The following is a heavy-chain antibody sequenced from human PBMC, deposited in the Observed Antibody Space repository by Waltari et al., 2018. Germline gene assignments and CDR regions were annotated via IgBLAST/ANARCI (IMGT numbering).Heavy chain of an antibody. CDR2: ISWNSGSI. CDR1: GLTFDDYA. D-gene: IGHD1-26*01. J-gene: IGHJ4*02. CDR3: AKDIAARIVGYFDY. V-gene: IGHV3-9*03. Sequence: EVQLVESGGGLVQPGRSLRLSCAASGLTFDDYAMHWVLTAPGKGLEWVSGISWNSGSIGYADSVKGRFTISRDNAKNSLYLQMNSLRAEDMALYYCAKDIAARIVGYFDYWGQGTLVTVSS.